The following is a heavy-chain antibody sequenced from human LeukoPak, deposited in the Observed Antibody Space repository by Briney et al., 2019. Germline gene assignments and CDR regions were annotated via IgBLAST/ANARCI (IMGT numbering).Heavy chain of an antibody. CDR2: IYYSGST. D-gene: IGHD6-25*01. CDR1: GGSLSSYY. V-gene: IGHV4-59*08. J-gene: IGHJ5*02. CDR3: ASTRRSSGNNWFDP. Sequence: PSETLSLTCTVSGGSLSSYYWSWLRQPPGKGLEWIGDIYYSGSTNYNPSLTSRVTISVDTSKNQFSLKLSSVTAADTAVYYCASTRRSSGNNWFDPWGQGTLVTVSS.